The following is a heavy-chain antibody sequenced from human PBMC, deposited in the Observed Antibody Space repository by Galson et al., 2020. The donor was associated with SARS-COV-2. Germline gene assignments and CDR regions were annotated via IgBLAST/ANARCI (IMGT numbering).Heavy chain of an antibody. J-gene: IGHJ6*02. CDR2: INHSGST. Sequence: SQASETLSLTCAVYGGSFSGYYWSWIRQPPGKGLEWIGEINHSGSTNYNPSLKSRVTISVDTSKNQFSLKLSSVTAADTAVYYCARGSHVTTFFGGYYGMDVWGQGTTVTVSS. D-gene: IGHD3-3*01. V-gene: IGHV4-34*01. CDR1: GGSFSGYY. CDR3: ARGSHVTTFFGGYYGMDV.